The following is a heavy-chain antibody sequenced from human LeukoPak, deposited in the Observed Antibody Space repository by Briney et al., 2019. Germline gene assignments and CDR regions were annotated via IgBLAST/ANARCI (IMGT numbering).Heavy chain of an antibody. D-gene: IGHD3-22*01. V-gene: IGHV1-69*05. CDR3: ARESTPMIVFDY. Sequence: ASVKVPCKASGGTFSSYAISWVRQAPGQGLEWMGRIIPIFGTANYAQKFQGRVTITTDESTSTAYMGLSSLRSEDTAVYYCARESTPMIVFDYWGQGTLVTVSS. CDR1: GGTFSSYA. CDR2: IIPIFGTA. J-gene: IGHJ4*02.